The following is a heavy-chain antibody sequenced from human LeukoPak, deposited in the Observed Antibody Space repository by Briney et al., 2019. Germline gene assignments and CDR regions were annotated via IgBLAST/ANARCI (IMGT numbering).Heavy chain of an antibody. V-gene: IGHV4-4*07. J-gene: IGHJ6*03. CDR2: IYTSGST. D-gene: IGHD6-13*01. CDR3: ARGRSWPRNLYYYYYYYMDV. Sequence: PSETLSLTCTVSGGSISSYYWSWIRQPAGKGLEWIGRIYTSGSTNYNPSLKSRVTMSVDTSKNQFSLKLSSVTAADTAVYYCARGRSWPRNLYYYYYYYMDVWGKGTTVTVSS. CDR1: GGSISSYY.